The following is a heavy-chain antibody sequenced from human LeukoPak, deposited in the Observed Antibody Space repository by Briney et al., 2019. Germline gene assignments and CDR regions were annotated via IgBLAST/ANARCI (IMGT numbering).Heavy chain of an antibody. CDR1: GYTFDDYA. V-gene: IGHV3-43*02. CDR2: ISGDGGST. Sequence: GGSLRLSCAASGYTFDDYAMHWVRQAPGKGLEWVSLISGDGGSTYYADSVKDRFTISRDNSKNSLYLQMNSLRTEDTALYYCAKDKGVVPAAMGDPYYYYYYGMDVWGQGTTVTVSS. D-gene: IGHD2-2*01. CDR3: AKDKGVVPAAMGDPYYYYYYGMDV. J-gene: IGHJ6*02.